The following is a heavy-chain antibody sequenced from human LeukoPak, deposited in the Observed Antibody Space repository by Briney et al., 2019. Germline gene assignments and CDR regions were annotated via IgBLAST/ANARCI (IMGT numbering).Heavy chain of an antibody. CDR3: TRESRLDYI. CDR2: IHGGGNT. J-gene: IGHJ6*02. V-gene: IGHV4-4*07. D-gene: IGHD3-16*01. Sequence: PSETLSLTCTVSGGSINFYYWSWIRQPAGKGLEWIGRIHGGGNTNYNPSLKSRVSMSVDTSKNHFSLNVSSVTAADTAVSYCTRESRLDYIWGQGTTVTVSS. CDR1: GGSINFYY.